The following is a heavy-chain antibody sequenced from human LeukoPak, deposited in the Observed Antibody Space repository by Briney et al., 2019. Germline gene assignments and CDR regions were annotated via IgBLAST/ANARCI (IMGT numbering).Heavy chain of an antibody. CDR2: IYYSGRT. CDR3: ARNTAALSHTTS. V-gene: IGHV4-59*08. Sequence: PSETLSLTRTVSGGSISSYHWSWLRHPPGKGLEWIGYIYYSGRTNYKPSLKSRVTISVDTSKNQFSLKLSSVTAADTAVYYCARNTAALSHTTSWGQGTLVTVSS. D-gene: IGHD6-13*01. J-gene: IGHJ4*02. CDR1: GGSISSYH.